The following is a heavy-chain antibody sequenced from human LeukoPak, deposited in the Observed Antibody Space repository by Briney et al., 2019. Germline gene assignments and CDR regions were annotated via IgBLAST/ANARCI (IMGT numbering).Heavy chain of an antibody. V-gene: IGHV4-34*01. CDR1: GGSFSGYY. D-gene: IGHD3-9*01. CDR3: ARDTYYDILTGYRRPFDL. Sequence: SETLSLTCAVYGGSFSGYYWSWIRQPPGKGLEWIGGINHSGSTNYNPSLKSRVTISVDTSKNQFSLKLSSVTAADTAVHYCARDTYYDILTGYRRPFDLWGRGTLVTVSS. J-gene: IGHJ2*01. CDR2: INHSGST.